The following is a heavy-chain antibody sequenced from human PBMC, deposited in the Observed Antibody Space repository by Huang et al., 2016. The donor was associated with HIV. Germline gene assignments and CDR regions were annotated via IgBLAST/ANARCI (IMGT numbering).Heavy chain of an antibody. V-gene: IGHV4-34*01. CDR2: ITHSGST. Sequence: QVQLHQWGAGLLKPSETLSLTCAVYGGSFSGYYWRWIRPPPGKGLEWIEEITHSGSTNYIPSLKSRVTISEETSKNQFSRKLSSVTAADTAVYYCARAPHYGSGSYYYWGQGTLVTVSS. CDR3: ARAPHYGSGSYYY. D-gene: IGHD3-10*01. CDR1: GGSFSGYY. J-gene: IGHJ4*02.